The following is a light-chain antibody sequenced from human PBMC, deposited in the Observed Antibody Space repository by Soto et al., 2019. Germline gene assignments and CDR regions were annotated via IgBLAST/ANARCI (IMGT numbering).Light chain of an antibody. CDR2: DAS. Sequence: EIVLTQSPATLSLSPGERATLSCRASQSVSSYLAWYQQKPGQAPRLLIYDASNRATGIPARFSGSGSGTDFSLTISSLEPEDFGVYYCQQGSDWPRSFGKGTKVEI. CDR3: QQGSDWPRS. J-gene: IGKJ1*01. CDR1: QSVSSY. V-gene: IGKV3-11*01.